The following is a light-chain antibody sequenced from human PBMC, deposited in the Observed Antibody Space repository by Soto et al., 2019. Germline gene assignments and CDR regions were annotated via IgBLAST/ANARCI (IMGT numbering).Light chain of an antibody. Sequence: YALTQPASVSGSPGQSITISCTGTSSDVGDYKYVSWYQKHPGKAPKALIYEVSNRPSGVSNRFSGSKSGNTASLTISGLQAEDEADYYCSSYTTSNTLVFGPGTKVTVL. CDR3: SSYTTSNTLV. CDR1: SSDVGDYKY. CDR2: EVS. J-gene: IGLJ1*01. V-gene: IGLV2-14*01.